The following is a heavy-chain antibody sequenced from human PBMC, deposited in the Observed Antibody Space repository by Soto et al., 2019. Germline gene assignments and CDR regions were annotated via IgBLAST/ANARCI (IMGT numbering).Heavy chain of an antibody. D-gene: IGHD6-13*01. J-gene: IGHJ6*02. Sequence: SETLSLTCTVSGGSISSYYWNWIRQPPGKGLEWIGYSYYSGSTNYNPSLKSRVTISVDTSKNQFSRKLSSVTAADTAVYYCARDNDRIAAGSYHYYGMDVWGQGTTVTVSS. CDR3: ARDNDRIAAGSYHYYGMDV. V-gene: IGHV4-59*01. CDR2: SYYSGST. CDR1: GGSISSYY.